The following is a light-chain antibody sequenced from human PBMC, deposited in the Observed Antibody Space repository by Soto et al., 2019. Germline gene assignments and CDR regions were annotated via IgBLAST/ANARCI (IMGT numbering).Light chain of an antibody. V-gene: IGLV2-14*01. J-gene: IGLJ2*01. Sequence: QSALTQPASVSGSPGQSITISCTGTSSDVGGYNFVSWHQQHPGKAPKLMIYEVSNRPSGVSYRFSGSKSGNTASLTISGLQAEDEADYYCSSYTSSVTLVFGGGTKLTVL. CDR1: SSDVGGYNF. CDR2: EVS. CDR3: SSYTSSVTLV.